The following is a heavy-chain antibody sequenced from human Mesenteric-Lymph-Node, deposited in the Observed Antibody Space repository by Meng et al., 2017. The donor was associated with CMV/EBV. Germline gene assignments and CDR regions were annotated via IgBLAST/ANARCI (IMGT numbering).Heavy chain of an antibody. Sequence: ASVKVSCKASGYTFTSYDINWVRQATGQGLEWMGWMNPNSGNTGYAQKFQGRVTMTRNTSISTAYMELSSLRSEDTVVYYCARAHRYCSSTSCLYYFDYWGQGTLVTVSS. CDR3: ARAHRYCSSTSCLYYFDY. CDR1: GYTFTSYD. CDR2: MNPNSGNT. D-gene: IGHD2-2*01. V-gene: IGHV1-8*02. J-gene: IGHJ4*02.